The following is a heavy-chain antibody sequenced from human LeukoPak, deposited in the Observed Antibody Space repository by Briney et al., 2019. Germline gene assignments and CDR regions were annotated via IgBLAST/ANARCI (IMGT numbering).Heavy chain of an antibody. CDR1: GYTFTGYY. CDR3: ARGDRRWGSNVEVIY. J-gene: IGHJ4*02. Sequence: GASVKVSCKASGYTFTGYYMHWVRQAPGQGLEWMGWINPNSGGTNYAQKFQGRVTMTRDTSISTAYMELSRLRSEDTAVYYCARGDRRWGSNVEVIYWGQGTLVTVSS. V-gene: IGHV1-2*02. CDR2: INPNSGGT. D-gene: IGHD3-16*01.